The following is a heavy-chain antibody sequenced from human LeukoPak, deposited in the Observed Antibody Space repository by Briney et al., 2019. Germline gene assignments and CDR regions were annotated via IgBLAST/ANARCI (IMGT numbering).Heavy chain of an antibody. Sequence: ASVKVSFKVSGYTLTELSMHWVRQATGQGLEWMGWMNPNSGNTGYAQKFQGRVTMTRNTSISTAYMELSSLRSEDTAVYYCARVAYDSSGRYYFDYWGQGTLVTVSS. V-gene: IGHV1-8*01. D-gene: IGHD3-22*01. CDR2: MNPNSGNT. J-gene: IGHJ4*02. CDR3: ARVAYDSSGRYYFDY. CDR1: GYTLTELS.